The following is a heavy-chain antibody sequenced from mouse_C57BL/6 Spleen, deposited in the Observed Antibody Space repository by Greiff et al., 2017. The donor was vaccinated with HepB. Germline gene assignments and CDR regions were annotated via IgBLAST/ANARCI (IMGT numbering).Heavy chain of an antibody. CDR1: GYTFTSYW. Sequence: QVQLQQPGAELVMPGASVKLSCKASGYTFTSYWMHWVKQRPGQGLEWIGEIDPSDSYTNYNQKFKGKSTLTVDKSSSTAYMQLSSLTSEDSAVYDCARGGNYEGYAMDYWGQGTSVTVSS. CDR3: ARGGNYEGYAMDY. V-gene: IGHV1-69*01. J-gene: IGHJ4*01. CDR2: IDPSDSYT. D-gene: IGHD2-1*01.